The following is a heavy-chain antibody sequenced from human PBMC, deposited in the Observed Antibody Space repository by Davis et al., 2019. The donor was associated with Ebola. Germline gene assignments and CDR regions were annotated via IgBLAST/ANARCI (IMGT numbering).Heavy chain of an antibody. J-gene: IGHJ6*04. CDR1: GFSLSTSGVG. CDR2: IYWDADK. V-gene: IGHV2-5*02. D-gene: IGHD6-19*01. CDR3: AHSPSVSSGWGYYYYYGMDV. Sequence: SGPTLVKPTQTLTLTCTFSGFSLSTSGVGVGWIRQPPGKALEWLALIYWDADKRYSPSLKSRLTITKDTSKNQVVLTMTNMDPVDTATYYCAHSPSVSSGWGYYYYYGMDVWGKGTTVTVSS.